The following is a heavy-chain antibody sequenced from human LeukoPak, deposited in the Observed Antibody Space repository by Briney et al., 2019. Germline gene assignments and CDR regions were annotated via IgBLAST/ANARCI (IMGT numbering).Heavy chain of an antibody. CDR2: IYYSGST. J-gene: IGHJ3*02. D-gene: IGHD3-9*01. CDR1: GGSISSGGYY. V-gene: IGHV4-31*03. Sequence: PSQTLSLTCTVSGGSISSGGYYWSWIRQHPGKGLEWIGYIYYSGSTYYNPSLKSRVTISVDTSKNQFSLKLSSVTAADTAVYYCARQNYDILTGYYTDAFDIWGQGTMVTVSS. CDR3: ARQNYDILTGYYTDAFDI.